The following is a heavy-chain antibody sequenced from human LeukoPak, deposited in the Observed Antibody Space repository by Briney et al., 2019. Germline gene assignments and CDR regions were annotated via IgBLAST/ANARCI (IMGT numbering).Heavy chain of an antibody. J-gene: IGHJ4*02. CDR3: AAPSRIQLDY. V-gene: IGHV1-58*01. D-gene: IGHD5-18*01. CDR2: IVVGSGNT. Sequence: SVKVSCKASGFTFTSSAVQWVQQARGRRLEWIGWIVVGSGNTNYAQMFQGRVTITRDMSTSTAYMELSSLRSEDTAVYYCAAPSRIQLDYWGQGTLVTVSS. CDR1: GFTFTSSA.